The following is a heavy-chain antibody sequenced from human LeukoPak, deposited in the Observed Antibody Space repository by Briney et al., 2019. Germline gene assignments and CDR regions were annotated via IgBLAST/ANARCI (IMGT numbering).Heavy chain of an antibody. CDR3: AINYYDSSGYTTDAFDI. CDR1: GGSFSGYY. V-gene: IGHV4-34*01. Sequence: PSETLSLTCAVYGGSFSGYYWSWIRQPPGKGLEWIGEISHSGSTNYNPSLKSRVTISVDTSKNQFSLKLSSVTAADTAVYYCAINYYDSSGYTTDAFDIWGQGTMVTVSS. J-gene: IGHJ3*02. CDR2: ISHSGST. D-gene: IGHD3-22*01.